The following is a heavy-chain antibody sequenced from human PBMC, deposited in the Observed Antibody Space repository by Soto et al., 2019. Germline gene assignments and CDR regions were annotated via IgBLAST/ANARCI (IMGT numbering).Heavy chain of an antibody. CDR2: FDPEDGET. Sequence: GASVKVSCKVSGYTLTELSMHWVRQAPGKGLEWMGGFDPEDGETIYAQKFQGRVTMTEDTSTDTAYMELSSLRSEDTAVYYCATDAPGIAAAGTRNWFDPWGQGTLVTVSS. CDR1: GYTLTELS. D-gene: IGHD6-13*01. J-gene: IGHJ5*02. V-gene: IGHV1-24*01. CDR3: ATDAPGIAAAGTRNWFDP.